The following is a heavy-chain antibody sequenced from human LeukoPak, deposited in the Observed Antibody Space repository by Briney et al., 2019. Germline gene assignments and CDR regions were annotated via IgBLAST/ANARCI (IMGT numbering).Heavy chain of an antibody. V-gene: IGHV3-48*04. D-gene: IGHD2-15*01. CDR1: GFTFSGYG. CDR3: ARGCSGGSCYSSYYYYYMDV. Sequence: GGSLRLSCAASGFTFSGYGMNWVRQAPGKGLEWVSYISSSGSTIYYADSVKGRFTISRDNAKNSLYLQMNSLRAEDTAVYYCARGCSGGSCYSSYYYYYMDVWGKGTTVTVSS. J-gene: IGHJ6*03. CDR2: ISSSGSTI.